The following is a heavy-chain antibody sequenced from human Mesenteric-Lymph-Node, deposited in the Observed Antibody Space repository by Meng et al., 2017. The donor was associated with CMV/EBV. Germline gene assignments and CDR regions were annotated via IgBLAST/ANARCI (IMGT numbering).Heavy chain of an antibody. D-gene: IGHD2/OR15-2a*01. J-gene: IGHJ4*02. Sequence: SETLSLTCTVSGGSINNYYWSWIRQPPGKGLEWIGFIYYSGSTNYNPSLKSRVTISVDTSKNQFSLKLSSVTAADTALYYCAGLIVGNGGRGHWGQGTLVTVSS. V-gene: IGHV4-59*01. CDR1: GGSINNYY. CDR2: IYYSGST. CDR3: AGLIVGNGGRGH.